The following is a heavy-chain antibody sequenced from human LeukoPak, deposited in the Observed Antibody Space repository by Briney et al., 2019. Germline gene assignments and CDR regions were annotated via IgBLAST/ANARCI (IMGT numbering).Heavy chain of an antibody. V-gene: IGHV3-23*01. CDR3: AKTYDSSGYYRDAFDI. J-gene: IGHJ3*02. Sequence: GGSLRLSCAASGFTFSSYAMSWLRQAPGKGLEWVSAISGSGGSTYYADSVKGRFTISRDNSKNTLYLQMNSLRAEDTAVYYCAKTYDSSGYYRDAFDIWGQGTMVTVSS. CDR1: GFTFSSYA. CDR2: ISGSGGST. D-gene: IGHD3-22*01.